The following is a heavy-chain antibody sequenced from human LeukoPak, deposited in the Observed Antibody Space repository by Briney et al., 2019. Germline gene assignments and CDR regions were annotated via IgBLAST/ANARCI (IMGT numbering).Heavy chain of an antibody. CDR3: ARGFSDTAMVS. D-gene: IGHD5-18*01. V-gene: IGHV4-59*01. J-gene: IGHJ4*02. CDR2: IYYSGST. CDR1: GGSISSYY. Sequence: PSETLSLTCTASGGSISSYYWSWIRQPPGKGLEWIGYIYYSGSTNYNPSLKSRVTISVDTSKNQFSLKLSSVTAADTAVYYCARGFSDTAMVSWGQGTLVTVSS.